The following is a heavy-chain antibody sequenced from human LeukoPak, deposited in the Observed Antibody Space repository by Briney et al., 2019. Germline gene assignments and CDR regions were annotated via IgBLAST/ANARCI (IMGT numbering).Heavy chain of an antibody. CDR3: ARGRRRGGCSSTSLYAGCAFDI. Sequence: SETLSLTCAVYGGSFSGYYWSWIRQPPGKGLGWIGEINHSGSTNYNPSLKSRVTISVDTSKNQFSLKLSSVTAADTAVYYCARGRRRGGCSSTSLYAGCAFDIWGQGTMVTVSS. CDR2: INHSGST. V-gene: IGHV4-34*01. CDR1: GGSFSGYY. J-gene: IGHJ3*02. D-gene: IGHD2-2*01.